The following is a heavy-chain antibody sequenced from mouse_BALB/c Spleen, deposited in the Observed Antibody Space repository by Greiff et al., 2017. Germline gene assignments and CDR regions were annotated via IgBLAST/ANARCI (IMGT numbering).Heavy chain of an antibody. V-gene: IGHV14-1*02. D-gene: IGHD2-3*01. J-gene: IGHJ2*01. Sequence: EVQLQQSGAELVRPGALVKLSCKASGFNIKDYYMHWVKQRPEQGLEWIGWIDPENGNTIYDPKFQGKASITADTSSNTAYLQLSSLTSEDTAVYYCARSYDGYLFDYWGQGTTLTVSS. CDR3: ARSYDGYLFDY. CDR2: IDPENGNT. CDR1: GFNIKDYY.